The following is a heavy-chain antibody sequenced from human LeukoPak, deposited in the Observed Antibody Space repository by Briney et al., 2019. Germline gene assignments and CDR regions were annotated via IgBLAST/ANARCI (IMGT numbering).Heavy chain of an antibody. D-gene: IGHD3-22*01. V-gene: IGHV4-38-2*01. CDR3: RKYYYDSSGYYYEWAFDY. J-gene: IGHJ4*02. Sequence: GSLRLSCATSGFTFSSYAMSWVRQPPGKGLEWIGSIYYSGSTYYNPSLKSRVTISVDTSKNQFSLKLSSVTAADTAVYYCRKYYYDSSGYYYEWAFDYWGQETLVTVSS. CDR2: IYYSGST. CDR1: GFTFSSYA.